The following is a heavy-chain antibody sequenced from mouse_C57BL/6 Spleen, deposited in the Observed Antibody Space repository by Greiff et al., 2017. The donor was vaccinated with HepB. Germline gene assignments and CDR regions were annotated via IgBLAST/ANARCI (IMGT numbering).Heavy chain of an antibody. J-gene: IGHJ1*03. V-gene: IGHV1-18*01. D-gene: IGHD1-1*01. CDR3: AKITTVEYFDV. CDR2: INPNNGGT. Sequence: VQLKQSGPELVKPGASVKIPCKASGYTFTDYNMDSVKQSHGKSLEWIGDINPNNGGTIYNQKFKGKATLTVDKSSSTAYMELRSLTSEDTAVYYCAKITTVEYFDVWGTGTTVTVSS. CDR1: GYTFTDYN.